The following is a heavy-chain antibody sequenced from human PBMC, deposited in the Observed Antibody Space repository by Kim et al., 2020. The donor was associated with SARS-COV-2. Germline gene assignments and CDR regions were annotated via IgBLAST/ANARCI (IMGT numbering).Heavy chain of an antibody. D-gene: IGHD1-26*01. V-gene: IGHV3-11*05. Sequence: GGSLRLSCAASGFTFSDYYMSWIRQAPGKGLEWVSYISSSSSYTNYADSVKGRFTISRDNAKNSLYLQMNSLRAEDTAVYYCAREGWIVGATLPYYGMDVWGQGTTVTVSS. J-gene: IGHJ6*02. CDR3: AREGWIVGATLPYYGMDV. CDR2: ISSSSSYT. CDR1: GFTFSDYY.